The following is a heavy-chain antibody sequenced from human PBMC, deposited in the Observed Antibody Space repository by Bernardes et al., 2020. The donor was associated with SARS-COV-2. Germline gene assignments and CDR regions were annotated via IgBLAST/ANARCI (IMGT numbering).Heavy chain of an antibody. Sequence: GGSLRLSCAASGFTFDDYGMSWVRQAPGKGLEWVSGINWNGGSTGYADSVKGRFTISRDNAKNSLYLQMNSLRAEDTALYHCARDLSSYAQNNWFDPWGQGTLVTVSS. V-gene: IGHV3-20*01. CDR2: INWNGGST. J-gene: IGHJ5*02. D-gene: IGHD2-2*01. CDR3: ARDLSSYAQNNWFDP. CDR1: GFTFDDYG.